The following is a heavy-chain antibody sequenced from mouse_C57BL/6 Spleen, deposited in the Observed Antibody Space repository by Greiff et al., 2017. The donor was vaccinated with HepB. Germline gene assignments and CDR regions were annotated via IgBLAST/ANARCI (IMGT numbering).Heavy chain of an antibody. J-gene: IGHJ2*01. CDR2: INPNNGGT. Sequence: EVQLQQSGPELVKPGASVKIPCKASGYTFTDYNMDWVKQSHGKSLEWIGDINPNNGGTIYNQKFKGKATLTVDKSSSTAYMELRSLTSEDTAVYYCARSGYGDDGAGFDYWGQGTTLTVSS. V-gene: IGHV1-18*01. CDR1: GYTFTDYN. CDR3: ARSGYGDDGAGFDY. D-gene: IGHD2-2*01.